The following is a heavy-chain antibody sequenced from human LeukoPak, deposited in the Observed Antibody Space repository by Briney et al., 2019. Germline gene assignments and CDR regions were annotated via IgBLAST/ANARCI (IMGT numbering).Heavy chain of an antibody. V-gene: IGHV3-21*01. CDR2: ISSSSSYI. J-gene: IGHJ3*02. Sequence: PGGSLRLYCAASGFTFSSYSMNWVRQAPGKGLEWVSSISSSSSYIYYADSVKGRFTISRDNAKNSLYLQMNSLRAEDTAVYYCARDIRHYDFWSGPDAFDIWGQGTMVTVSS. CDR1: GFTFSSYS. D-gene: IGHD3-3*01. CDR3: ARDIRHYDFWSGPDAFDI.